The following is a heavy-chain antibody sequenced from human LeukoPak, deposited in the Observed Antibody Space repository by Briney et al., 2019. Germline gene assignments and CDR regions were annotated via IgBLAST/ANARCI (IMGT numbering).Heavy chain of an antibody. CDR3: ASLTTVTTNFQH. CDR2: ISSSSSYI. CDR1: GFTFDDYG. J-gene: IGHJ1*01. D-gene: IGHD4-17*01. Sequence: GGSLRLSCAASGFTFDDYGMSWVRQAPGKGLEWVSSISSSSSYIYYADSVKGRFTISRDNAKNSLYLQMNGLRAEDTAVYYCASLTTVTTNFQHWGQGTLVTVSS. V-gene: IGHV3-21*01.